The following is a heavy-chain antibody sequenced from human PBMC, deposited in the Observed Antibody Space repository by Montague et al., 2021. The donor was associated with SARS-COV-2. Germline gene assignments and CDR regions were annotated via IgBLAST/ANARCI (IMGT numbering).Heavy chain of an antibody. CDR1: SGSISNYY. J-gene: IGHJ4*02. CDR2: ISHTEST. CDR3: ARENTVTTFGGPYYIDS. D-gene: IGHD4-17*01. Sequence: SETLSLTCTASSGSISNYYWSWIRQPPGKGLEWIGFISHTESTNYNPSLKSRVTISVDTSKNQFSLKLSSVTAADTAVYYCARENTVTTFGGPYYIDSWGQGTLVTVSA. V-gene: IGHV4-59*01.